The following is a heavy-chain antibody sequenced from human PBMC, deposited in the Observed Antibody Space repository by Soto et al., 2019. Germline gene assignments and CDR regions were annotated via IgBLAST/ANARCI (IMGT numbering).Heavy chain of an antibody. Sequence: GGSLRLSCAASGFTFSSYRMNWVRQAPGKGLEWVSYISSSSSTIYYADSVKGRFTISRDNAKNSLYLQMNNLRAEDTAVDYCAVVLARQAWGQGTMVTVSS. D-gene: IGHD2-15*01. CDR2: ISSSSSTI. CDR1: GFTFSSYR. V-gene: IGHV3-48*01. J-gene: IGHJ3*01. CDR3: AVVLARQA.